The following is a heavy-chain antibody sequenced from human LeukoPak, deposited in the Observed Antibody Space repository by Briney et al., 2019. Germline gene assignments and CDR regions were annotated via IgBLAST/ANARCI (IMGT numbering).Heavy chain of an antibody. V-gene: IGHV4-31*03. CDR3: AREKRLRGTDWFDS. D-gene: IGHD1-1*01. Sequence: SETLSLTCTVSGGSISSGGYYWSWIRQHPGKGLEWIGYIYYSGSTYYNPSLKSRVTISVDTSKNQFSLKLSSVTAADTAVYYCAREKRLRGTDWFDSWGQGTLVTVSS. CDR1: GGSISSGGYY. J-gene: IGHJ5*01. CDR2: IYYSGST.